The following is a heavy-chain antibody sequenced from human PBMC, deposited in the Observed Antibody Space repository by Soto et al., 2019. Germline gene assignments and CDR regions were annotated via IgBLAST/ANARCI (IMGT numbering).Heavy chain of an antibody. D-gene: IGHD2-2*01. V-gene: IGHV4-31*03. CDR1: GDSINSGGYY. CDR3: ARFAEPAVRRDSDHYYKDV. CDR2: VYYSGRT. J-gene: IGHJ6*03. Sequence: QVHLQESGPGLVKPSQTLSLTCSVSGDSINSGGYYWDWIRQHPGEGLEYMGYVYYSGRTSYNPSLKTRISMSLDTSQNQVSLTLTSVTAADTAVYYCARFAEPAVRRDSDHYYKDVWGKGTSVTVS.